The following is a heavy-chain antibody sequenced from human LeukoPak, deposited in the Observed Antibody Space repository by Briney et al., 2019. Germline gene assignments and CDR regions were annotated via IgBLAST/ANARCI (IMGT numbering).Heavy chain of an antibody. CDR1: GYSFTSYR. CDR3: ARESSYGALGAFDI. J-gene: IGHJ3*02. Sequence: GESLQISCKGSGYSFTSYRIGWVRQMPGKGLEWMGIIYPGDSDTRYSPSFQGQVTISADKTISTAYLQWSSLKASDTAMYYCARESSYGALGAFDIWGQGTMVTVSS. CDR2: IYPGDSDT. V-gene: IGHV5-51*01. D-gene: IGHD5-18*01.